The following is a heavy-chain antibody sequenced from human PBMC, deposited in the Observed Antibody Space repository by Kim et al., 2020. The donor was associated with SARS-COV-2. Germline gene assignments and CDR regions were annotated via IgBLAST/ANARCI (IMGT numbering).Heavy chain of an antibody. CDR2: IFYTGNS. CDR3: ARLMGRVRGIMSGDRFDT. Sequence: SETLSLTCNVSGGPITSENSYWGWIRQPPGKGLEWIGSIFYTGNSYYSPSLRSRVSISVDTSKNQFSLSLNSVTAADTAVFYCARLMGRVRGIMSGDRFDTWGQGTLVTVSS. D-gene: IGHD3-10*01. J-gene: IGHJ5*02. V-gene: IGHV4-39*01. CDR1: GGPITSENSY.